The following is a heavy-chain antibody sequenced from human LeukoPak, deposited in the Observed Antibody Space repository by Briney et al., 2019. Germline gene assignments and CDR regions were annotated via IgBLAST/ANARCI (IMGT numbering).Heavy chain of an antibody. CDR3: ARAGRRNALCWFDP. V-gene: IGHV4-34*01. J-gene: IGHJ5*02. CDR1: GGSFSGYY. D-gene: IGHD1-1*01. Sequence: PSETLSLTCAVYGGSFSGYYWSWIRQPPGKGLEWIGEINHSGSTNYNPSLKSRVTISVDTSKNQFSLKLSSVTAADTAVYYCARAGRRNALCWFDPWGQGTLVTVSS. CDR2: INHSGST.